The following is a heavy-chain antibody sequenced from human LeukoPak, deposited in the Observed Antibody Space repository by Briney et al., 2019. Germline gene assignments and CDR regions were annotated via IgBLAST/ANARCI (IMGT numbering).Heavy chain of an antibody. CDR3: ARTTTVTPWFDP. D-gene: IGHD4-17*01. J-gene: IGHJ5*02. CDR2: IYHSGST. CDR1: GYSISSGYY. Sequence: SETLSLTCAVSGYSISSGYYWGWIRQPPGKGLEWIGSIYHSGSTYYNPSLKSRVTISVDTSKNQFSLKLSSVTAADTAVYYCARTTTVTPWFDPWGRGTLVTVSS. V-gene: IGHV4-38-2*01.